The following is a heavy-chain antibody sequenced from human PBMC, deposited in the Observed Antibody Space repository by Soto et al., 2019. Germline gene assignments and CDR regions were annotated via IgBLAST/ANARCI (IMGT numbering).Heavy chain of an antibody. Sequence: PXETLSLTGTGSGGSISSYYWSWIRQPPGKGLEWIGYIYYSGSTNYNPSLKSRVTISVDTSKNQFSLKLSSVTAADTAVYYCARQLGLWFGEFHHWFDPWGQGTLVTVSS. CDR1: GGSISSYY. CDR3: ARQLGLWFGEFHHWFDP. V-gene: IGHV4-59*01. D-gene: IGHD3-10*01. J-gene: IGHJ5*02. CDR2: IYYSGST.